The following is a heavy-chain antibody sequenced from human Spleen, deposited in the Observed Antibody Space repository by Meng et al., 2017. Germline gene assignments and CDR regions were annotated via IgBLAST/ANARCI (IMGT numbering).Heavy chain of an antibody. CDR2: INPSGGST. Sequence: VQPVQYGAKVKKPGPSLKGSSKASGYTFTSYYMHWVRQAPGQGLEWMGIINPSGGSTSYAQKFQGRVTMTRDTSTSTVYMELSSLRSEDTAVYYCARELPHVFDYWGQGTLVTVSS. CDR3: ARELPHVFDY. V-gene: IGHV1-46*03. J-gene: IGHJ4*02. CDR1: GYTFTSYY.